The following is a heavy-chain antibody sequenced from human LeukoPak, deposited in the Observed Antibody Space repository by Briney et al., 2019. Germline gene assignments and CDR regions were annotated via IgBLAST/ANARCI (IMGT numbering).Heavy chain of an antibody. Sequence: ASVKVSCKASGYTFTSYYMHWVRQAPGQGLEWMGIINPSGGSTSYAQKFQGRVTMTRDTSTSTVYMELSSLRSEDTAVYYCARGGANCTNGVCEWNWFDPWGQGTLVTVSS. J-gene: IGHJ5*02. D-gene: IGHD2-8*01. CDR3: ARGGANCTNGVCEWNWFDP. V-gene: IGHV1-46*03. CDR1: GYTFTSYY. CDR2: INPSGGST.